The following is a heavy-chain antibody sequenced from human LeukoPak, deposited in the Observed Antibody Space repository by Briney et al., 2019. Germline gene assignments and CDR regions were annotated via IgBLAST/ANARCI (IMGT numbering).Heavy chain of an antibody. J-gene: IGHJ4*02. Sequence: GRSLRLSCAASGFTFSSYAMHWVRQAPGKGLEWVAVISYDGSGKFYTDTVKGRFTISRDNSQNTLYLQMNSLRAEDTAVYYCAKDSEDGHNWAPFDYWGQGTLVTVSS. CDR1: GFTFSSYA. D-gene: IGHD5-24*01. CDR2: ISYDGSGK. V-gene: IGHV3-30-3*01. CDR3: AKDSEDGHNWAPFDY.